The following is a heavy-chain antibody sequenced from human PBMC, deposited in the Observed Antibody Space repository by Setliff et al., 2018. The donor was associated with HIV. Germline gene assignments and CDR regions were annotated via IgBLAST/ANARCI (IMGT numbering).Heavy chain of an antibody. CDR3: ARGHSGFLTTAGTLVLFFDL. D-gene: IGHD6-13*01. J-gene: IGHJ4*02. V-gene: IGHV4-4*07. CDR2: FYSDVFS. Sequence: SETLSLTCTVSGGDISNYYWNWIRQPAGKGLEWLGRFYSDVFSDSSPSLKSRVTMSLETTTNQFFLKLHSVSAADTAVYYCARGHSGFLTTAGTLVLFFDLWGQGTLVTVSS. CDR1: GGDISNYY.